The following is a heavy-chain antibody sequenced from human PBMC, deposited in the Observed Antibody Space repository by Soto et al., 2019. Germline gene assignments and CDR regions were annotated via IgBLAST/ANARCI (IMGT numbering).Heavy chain of an antibody. CDR3: ARVWPVLPTLGCFDF. J-gene: IGHJ4*02. Sequence: ASVKVSCKASGYTFTNYYMHWVRQAPGQGLEWMGVIHCSGATPTYAQKFQGRVTMARDTSTSTVYVELSSLTSEDTAVYYCARVWPVLPTLGCFDFWGEALLVTV. CDR2: IHCSGATP. CDR1: GYTFTNYY. V-gene: IGHV1-46*01. D-gene: IGHD7-27*01.